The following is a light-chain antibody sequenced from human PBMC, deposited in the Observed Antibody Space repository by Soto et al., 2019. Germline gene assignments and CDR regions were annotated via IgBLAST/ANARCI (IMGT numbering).Light chain of an antibody. V-gene: IGKV3-20*01. Sequence: EIVLTQSPGTLSLSPGERATLSCRASQSVSSSYLAWYQQKPGQAPRLLIYGASSRATGIPDRFSGSGSGTQFTLTISRLEPEDFAVYYCQQYGSSPWGFGQGTKVEIK. CDR2: GAS. J-gene: IGKJ1*01. CDR3: QQYGSSPWG. CDR1: QSVSSSY.